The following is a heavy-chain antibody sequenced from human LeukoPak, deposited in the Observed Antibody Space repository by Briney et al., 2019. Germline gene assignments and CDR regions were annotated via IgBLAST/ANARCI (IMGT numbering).Heavy chain of an antibody. Sequence: PGGSLRLSCAASGFTFSSYGMHWVRQAPGKGLEWVAVLWYDGSNKYYADSVKDRFTISRDNSKNTLYLQMNSLRAEDTAVYYCARVEEVFRYCSGGSCYGIGYWGQGTLVTVSS. CDR2: LWYDGSNK. CDR1: GFTFSSYG. CDR3: ARVEEVFRYCSGGSCYGIGY. D-gene: IGHD2-15*01. J-gene: IGHJ4*02. V-gene: IGHV3-33*01.